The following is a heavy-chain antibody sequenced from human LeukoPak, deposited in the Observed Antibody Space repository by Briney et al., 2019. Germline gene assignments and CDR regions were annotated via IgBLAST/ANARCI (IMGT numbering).Heavy chain of an antibody. V-gene: IGHV1-2*02. CDR2: INPNSGGT. CDR3: ARVYLGVYYYGSSGYSHLDY. Sequence: GASVKVSCQASGYTFTDYYMHWVLQAPGQGLEWMGWINPNSGGTKYAQKFQGRVTMTRDTSISTAYMELSRLRSDDTAVYYCARVYLGVYYYGSSGYSHLDYWGQGTLVTVSS. D-gene: IGHD3-22*01. J-gene: IGHJ4*02. CDR1: GYTFTDYY.